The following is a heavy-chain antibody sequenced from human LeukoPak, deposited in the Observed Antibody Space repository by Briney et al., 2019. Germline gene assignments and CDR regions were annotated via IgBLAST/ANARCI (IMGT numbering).Heavy chain of an antibody. J-gene: IGHJ3*02. Sequence: PSETLSLTCTVSGGSISSGGYYWSWIRQHPGKGLEWIGYIYYSGSTYYNPSLKSRVTISVDTSKNQFSLKLSSVTAADTAVYYCARSCGYYYDSSGTQSAFDIWGQGTMVTVSS. CDR3: ARSCGYYYDSSGTQSAFDI. CDR2: IYYSGST. CDR1: GGSISSGGYY. D-gene: IGHD3-22*01. V-gene: IGHV4-31*03.